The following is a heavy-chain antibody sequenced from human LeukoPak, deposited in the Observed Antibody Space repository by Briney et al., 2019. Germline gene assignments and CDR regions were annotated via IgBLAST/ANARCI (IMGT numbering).Heavy chain of an antibody. CDR3: ARARQNPSGYHPSYFDY. V-gene: IGHV3-30*04. J-gene: IGHJ4*02. CDR2: ISYDGTSE. Sequence: SLRLSCAASGFTFSSYAIHWVRQAPGKGLDWVADISYDGTSEYYADSVKGRFTTSRDNSKNTLYLQMNSLRAEDTAVYYCARARQNPSGYHPSYFDYWGQGTLVTVSS. CDR1: GFTFSSYA. D-gene: IGHD3-22*01.